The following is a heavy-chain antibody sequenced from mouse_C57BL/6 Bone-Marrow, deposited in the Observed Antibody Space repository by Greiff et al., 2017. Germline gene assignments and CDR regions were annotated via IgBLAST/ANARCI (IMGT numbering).Heavy chain of an antibody. V-gene: IGHV1-53*01. CDR2: INPSNGGT. J-gene: IGHJ3*01. D-gene: IGHD2-4*01. CDR3: ARDVYYDYDEAY. Sequence: VQLQESGTELVKPGASVKLSCKASGYTFTSYWMHWVKQRPGQGLEWIGNINPSNGGTNYNEKFKSKATLTVDKSSSTAYMQLSSLTSEDSAVYYCARDVYYDYDEAYWGQGTLVTVSA. CDR1: GYTFTSYW.